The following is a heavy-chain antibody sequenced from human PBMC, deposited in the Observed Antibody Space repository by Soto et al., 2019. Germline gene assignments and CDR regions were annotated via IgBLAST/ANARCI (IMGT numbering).Heavy chain of an antibody. D-gene: IGHD3-3*01. CDR2: ISSSGGLI. V-gene: IGHV3-11*01. J-gene: IGHJ6*02. Sequence: QVQLVESGGGLVKPGGSLRLSCAASGFTFSDYYMTWIRQAPGKGLEWVSYISSSGGLIYYADSVKGRFTISRDNARKSLYLQMRSLRAEDSAMYYCARDRYDFWSGSDHYGLDVWGQGTTVTVSS. CDR3: ARDRYDFWSGSDHYGLDV. CDR1: GFTFSDYY.